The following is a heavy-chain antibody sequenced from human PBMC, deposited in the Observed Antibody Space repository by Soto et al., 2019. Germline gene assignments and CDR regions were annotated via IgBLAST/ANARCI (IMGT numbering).Heavy chain of an antibody. V-gene: IGHV1-46*01. J-gene: IGHJ6*02. CDR3: ALAGLVAEWDYGMDV. D-gene: IGHD6-19*01. Sequence: QVQLVQSGAEVKKPGASVKVSCKASGYTFTSYYMHWVRQAPGQGLEWMGIINPSGGSTSYAQKFQGRVTMTRDTSTSTVYMELSSLRSEDTAVYYCALAGLVAEWDYGMDVWGQGTTVTVSS. CDR2: INPSGGST. CDR1: GYTFTSYY.